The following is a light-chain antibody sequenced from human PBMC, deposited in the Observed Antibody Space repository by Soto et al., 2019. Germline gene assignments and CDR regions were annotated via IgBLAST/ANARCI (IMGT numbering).Light chain of an antibody. V-gene: IGKV1-5*01. CDR1: QTISRW. CDR3: QQYNTYWT. Sequence: DIQMTQSPSTPSASFGARVTITCRASQTISRWLAWYKQKPGKAPKLLIYDASSLESGVPSRLSGSGSETEFTLTISSMKPDDFATYYCQQYNTYWTFGQGTKVDIK. J-gene: IGKJ1*01. CDR2: DAS.